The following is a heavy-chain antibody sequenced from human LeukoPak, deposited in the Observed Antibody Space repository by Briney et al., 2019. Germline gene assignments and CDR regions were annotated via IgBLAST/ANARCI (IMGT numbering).Heavy chain of an antibody. D-gene: IGHD2-2*01. J-gene: IGHJ6*03. CDR1: AYTSPNYG. V-gene: IGHV1-18*01. CDR3: ALPAKGAFFYYYMEV. CDR2: ISTYNGNT. Sequence: ASVTLSCKASAYTSPNYGITWVRQAPGRGLEWMGWISTYNGNTQYAQKFQGRLTMTTDTPTKTVYMELRSLRSNDTAVYYCALPAKGAFFYYYMEVWGKGTTVTVSS.